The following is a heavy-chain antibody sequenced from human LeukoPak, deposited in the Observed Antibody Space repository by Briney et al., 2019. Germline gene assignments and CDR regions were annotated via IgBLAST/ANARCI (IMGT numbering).Heavy chain of an antibody. CDR1: GGSISSGTYS. Sequence: SETLSLTCAVSGGSISSGTYSWSWIRQPPGKGLEWIASIFHSGSTYYNPSLKSRVTISVDTSKNQFSLKLNSVTAADTAVYYCARGDITIFGVYNWFDPWGQGTLVTVSS. CDR2: IFHSGST. J-gene: IGHJ5*02. CDR3: ARGDITIFGVYNWFDP. V-gene: IGHV4-39*07. D-gene: IGHD3-3*01.